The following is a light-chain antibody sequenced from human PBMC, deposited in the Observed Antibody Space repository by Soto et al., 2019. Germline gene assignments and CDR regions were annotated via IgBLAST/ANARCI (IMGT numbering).Light chain of an antibody. V-gene: IGLV2-14*01. CDR1: SSDVGGYNY. Sequence: QSALTQPASLSGSPGQSIPISCTGTSSDVGGYNYVSWYQQHPGKAPKLMIYDVSNRPSGVSNRFSGSKSGNTASLTISGLQAEDEADYYCSSYTSSSTVVFGGGTKLNVL. CDR2: DVS. CDR3: SSYTSSSTVV. J-gene: IGLJ2*01.